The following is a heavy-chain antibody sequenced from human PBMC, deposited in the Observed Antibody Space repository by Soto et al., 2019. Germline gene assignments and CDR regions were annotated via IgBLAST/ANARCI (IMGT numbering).Heavy chain of an antibody. V-gene: IGHV4-4*07. CDR1: GGSIRNYF. Sequence: QVQLQESGPGLVKPSATLSLICTVSGGSIRNYFWTWIRQPAGKGLEWIGRIYSSGNTVYNAALKSRVTMSLDMSKNQFSLKLSSMTDADTAVYYCVRDVESPGISGSWGAFDIWGQGTVVTVSS. D-gene: IGHD1-20*01. J-gene: IGHJ3*02. CDR3: VRDVESPGISGSWGAFDI. CDR2: IYSSGNT.